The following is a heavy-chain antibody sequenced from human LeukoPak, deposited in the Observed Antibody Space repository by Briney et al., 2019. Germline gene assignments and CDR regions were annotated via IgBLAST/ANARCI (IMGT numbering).Heavy chain of an antibody. V-gene: IGHV4-59*01. CDR3: AMAYSSGWYYFDY. CDR2: IYYSGST. Sequence: SETLSLTCTVSGGSISSYYWSWLRQPPGKGLEWIGYIYYSGSTNYNPSLKSRVTIAVDTSKNQFSLRLNSVTAADTAVYYCAMAYSSGWYYFDYWGQGTLVTVSS. CDR1: GGSISSYY. J-gene: IGHJ4*02. D-gene: IGHD6-13*01.